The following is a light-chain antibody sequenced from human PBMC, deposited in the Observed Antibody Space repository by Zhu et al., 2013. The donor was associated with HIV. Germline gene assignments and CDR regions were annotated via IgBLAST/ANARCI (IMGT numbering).Light chain of an antibody. Sequence: EVVLTQSPATLSVSPGDRVTLSCRASQTVNSDLAWYQYKPGQAPRLLMHHASTRATGIPARFSGSGSGTDFTLTISSLQSEDFALYYCQQYKYWPRTFGQGTRVEI. V-gene: IGKV3-15*01. CDR1: QTVNSD. CDR2: HAS. CDR3: QQYKYWPRT. J-gene: IGKJ1*01.